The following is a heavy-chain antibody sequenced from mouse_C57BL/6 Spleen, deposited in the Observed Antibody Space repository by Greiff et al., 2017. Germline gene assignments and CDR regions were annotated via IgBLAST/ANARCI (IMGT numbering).Heavy chain of an antibody. CDR1: GYTFTSYW. J-gene: IGHJ3*01. V-gene: IGHV1-69*01. D-gene: IGHD3-2*02. Sequence: QVQLKQPGAELVMPGASVKLSCKASGYTFTSYWMHWVKQRPGQGLEWIGEIDPSDSYTNYNQKFKGKSTLTVDKSSSTAYMQLSSLTSEDSAVYYCASPDSSGYGGFAYWGQGTLVTVSA. CDR3: ASPDSSGYGGFAY. CDR2: IDPSDSYT.